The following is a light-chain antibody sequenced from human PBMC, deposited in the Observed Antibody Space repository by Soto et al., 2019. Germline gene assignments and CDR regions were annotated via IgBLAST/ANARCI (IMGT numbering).Light chain of an antibody. V-gene: IGKV4-1*01. CDR1: HSLFFGSNNKNF. Sequence: DIGMTQSPDSLAVSLGERATINCRSSHSLFFGSNNKNFLSWYQQKPGQPPKLLITWSSTRESGVPDRFTGSGTGTDFSLTITNLQAEDVAVYYCLQYFSTPRTFGQGTKVDIK. J-gene: IGKJ1*01. CDR3: LQYFSTPRT. CDR2: WSS.